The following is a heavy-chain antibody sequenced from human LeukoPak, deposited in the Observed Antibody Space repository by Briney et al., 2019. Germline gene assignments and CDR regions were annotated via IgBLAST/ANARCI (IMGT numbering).Heavy chain of an antibody. J-gene: IGHJ3*02. CDR2: IKQDGSEK. V-gene: IGHV3-7*01. CDR1: GITLSSYW. CDR3: ARGGTYDI. Sequence: GGSLRLSCAASGITLSSYWMSWVRQAPGKGLEWVAQIKQDGSEKYYVDSVKGRFTVSRDNAKKSLYLQMNSLRGEDTAVYFCARGGTYDIWGQGTRVTVSS.